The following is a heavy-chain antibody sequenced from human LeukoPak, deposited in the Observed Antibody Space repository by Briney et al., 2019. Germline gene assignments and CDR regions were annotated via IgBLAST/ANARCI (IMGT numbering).Heavy chain of an antibody. D-gene: IGHD5-18*01. J-gene: IGHJ4*02. CDR3: AKDPQLWSYYFDY. CDR2: IRYDGSNK. CDR1: GFTFSSYG. V-gene: IGHV3-30*02. Sequence: GGSLRLSCAASGFTFSSYGMHWVRQAPGKGLEWVAFIRYDGSNKYYADSVKGRFTISRDNSKNTLYLQMNSLRAEDTAVYYCAKDPQLWSYYFDYWGQGTLVTVSS.